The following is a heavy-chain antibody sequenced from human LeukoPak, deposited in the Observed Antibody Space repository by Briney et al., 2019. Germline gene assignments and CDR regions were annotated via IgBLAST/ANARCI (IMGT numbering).Heavy chain of an antibody. J-gene: IGHJ5*01. Sequence: GGSLRLSCAASGFAFSSYAMSWVRQAPGKGLEWVASMCGTAGCTFYPDSVKGRFTISRDNSKSVLYLRMNSLTAEDTAIYYCAKDRPNFHENSGHYYRRDGDSWGQGTLVTVSS. CDR1: GFAFSSYA. CDR3: AKDRPNFHENSGHYYRRDGDS. CDR2: MCGTAGCT. V-gene: IGHV3-23*01. D-gene: IGHD3-22*01.